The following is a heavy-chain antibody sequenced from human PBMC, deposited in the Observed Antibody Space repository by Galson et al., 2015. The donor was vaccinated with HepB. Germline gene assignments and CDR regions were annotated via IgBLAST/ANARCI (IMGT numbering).Heavy chain of an antibody. CDR3: TKTGSGWFSDY. J-gene: IGHJ4*02. CDR2: MTYGGSKQ. V-gene: IGHV3-30-3*02. Sequence: SLRLSCAASGFTFSSRAMHWVRQAPGKGLEWVAVMTYGGSKQYYADSVKGRFTISRDNSKNTLYLQMNSLRVEDTAVYYCTKTGSGWFSDYWGQGILVTVSS. CDR1: GFTFSSRA. D-gene: IGHD6-19*01.